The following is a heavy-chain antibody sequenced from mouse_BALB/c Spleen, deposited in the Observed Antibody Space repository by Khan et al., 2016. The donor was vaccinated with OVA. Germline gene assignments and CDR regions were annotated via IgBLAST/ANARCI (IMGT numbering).Heavy chain of an antibody. D-gene: IGHD2-1*01. CDR3: ARSGGNFHWYFDV. CDR1: GFTFSSFG. Sequence: EVMLVESGGGLVQPGGSRKLSCVVSGFTFSSFGMHWVRQAPKKGLEWVAYISSGSSTIYYVDTVKGRFTISRDNPKNTLFLQMTSLRSEDTAMYYGARSGGNFHWYFDVWGTGTSVTVSS. J-gene: IGHJ1*03. CDR2: ISSGSSTI. V-gene: IGHV5-17*02.